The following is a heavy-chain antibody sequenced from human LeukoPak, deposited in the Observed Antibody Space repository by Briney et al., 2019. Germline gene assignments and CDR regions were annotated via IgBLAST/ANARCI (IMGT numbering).Heavy chain of an antibody. CDR3: ASRSDNDFWSGYYPSWYYYYGMDV. J-gene: IGHJ6*02. Sequence: PGGSLRLSCVASGLTFNNYNMNWVRQAPGKGLEWVSLISSDGSYIYYADSVRGRFTISRDNAKNSLYLQMNSLRAEDTAVYYCASRSDNDFWSGYYPSWYYYYGMDVWGQGTTVTVSS. D-gene: IGHD3-3*01. CDR2: ISSDGSYI. V-gene: IGHV3-21*01. CDR1: GLTFNNYN.